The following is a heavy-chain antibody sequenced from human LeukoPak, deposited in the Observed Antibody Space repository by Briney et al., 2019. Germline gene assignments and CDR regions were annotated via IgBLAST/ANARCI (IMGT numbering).Heavy chain of an antibody. Sequence: ASVKVSCKASGYTFTSYGISWVRQAPGQGLEWMGWIRAYNGNTNYAQKLQGRVTMTTDTSTSTAYMELRSLRSDDTAVYYCARPGAMETYYYDSSGYYYFDYWGQGTLVTVSS. D-gene: IGHD3-22*01. CDR1: GYTFTSYG. CDR3: ARPGAMETYYYDSSGYYYFDY. V-gene: IGHV1-18*01. CDR2: IRAYNGNT. J-gene: IGHJ4*02.